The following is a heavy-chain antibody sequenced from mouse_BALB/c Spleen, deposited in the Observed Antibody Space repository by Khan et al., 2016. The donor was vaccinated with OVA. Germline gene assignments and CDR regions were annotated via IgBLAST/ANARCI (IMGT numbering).Heavy chain of an antibody. CDR3: ARAYYRDDGYYAMDY. Sequence: QVQLKQSGPGLVAPSQSLSITCTVSGFSLSRYNIHWVRQPPGKGLEWLGMIWGGGGTDYNSTLKSSLSISKDNSKSQVFLKMNSLQTDDSAMYYCARAYYRDDGYYAMDYWGQGTSVTVSS. CDR1: GFSLSRYN. CDR2: IWGGGGT. V-gene: IGHV2-6-4*01. J-gene: IGHJ4*01. D-gene: IGHD2-14*01.